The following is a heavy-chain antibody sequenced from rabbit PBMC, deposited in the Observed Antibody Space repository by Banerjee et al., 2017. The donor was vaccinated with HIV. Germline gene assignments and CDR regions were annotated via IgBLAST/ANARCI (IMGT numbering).Heavy chain of an antibody. CDR1: GSDISSNA. D-gene: IGHD2-1*01. CDR2: IGAGSGNT. V-gene: IGHV1S45*01. J-gene: IGHJ4*01. Sequence: QEQLVESGGGLVQPEGSLTLTCKASGSDISSNAMCWVRQAPEKGLEWIGCIGAGSGNTVYASWAKGRFTISKTSSTTVTLQMTSLTAADTATYFCARGGAANNGAVSYFNLWGPGTLVTVS. CDR3: ARGGAANNGAVSYFNL.